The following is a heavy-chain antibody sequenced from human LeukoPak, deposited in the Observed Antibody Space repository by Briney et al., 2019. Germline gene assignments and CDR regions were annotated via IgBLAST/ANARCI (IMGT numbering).Heavy chain of an antibody. J-gene: IGHJ3*02. CDR2: IYYSGST. D-gene: IGHD5-24*01. V-gene: IGHV4-39*01. CDR1: GGFISSSSYY. Sequence: PSETLSLTCTVSGGFISSSSYYWGWIRQPPGKGLEWIGSIYYSGSTYYNPSLKSRVTISVDTSKNQFSPKLSSVTAADTAVYYCARHLPDADAFDIWGQGTMVTLSS. CDR3: ARHLPDADAFDI.